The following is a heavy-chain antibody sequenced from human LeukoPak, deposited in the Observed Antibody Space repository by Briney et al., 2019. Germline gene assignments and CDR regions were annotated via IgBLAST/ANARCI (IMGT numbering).Heavy chain of an antibody. CDR3: ARGGTFYFQH. J-gene: IGHJ1*01. CDR1: GFTFSSYA. V-gene: IGHV3-23*01. D-gene: IGHD2/OR15-2a*01. Sequence: GGSLRLSCAASGFTFSSYAMSWARQAPGKGLEWVSVISNSGGSTYYADSVKGRFTISRDNSKNTLYLQMNSLSDEDTAVYYCARGGTFYFQHWGQGTLVTVSS. CDR2: ISNSGGST.